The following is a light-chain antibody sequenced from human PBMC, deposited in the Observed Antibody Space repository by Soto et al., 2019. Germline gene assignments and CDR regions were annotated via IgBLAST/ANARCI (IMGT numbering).Light chain of an antibody. J-gene: IGKJ1*01. CDR2: GAS. Sequence: EVVMTQSPATLSVSPGERATLSCRASQSINAHLAWYQHKPGQAPRLLIHGASTRATGTPARFSGSGSGTEFIPTISFLQCEDFAVYYCKQYNTALVTFGEGNKVEIQ. CDR3: KQYNTALVT. V-gene: IGKV3-15*01. CDR1: QSINAH.